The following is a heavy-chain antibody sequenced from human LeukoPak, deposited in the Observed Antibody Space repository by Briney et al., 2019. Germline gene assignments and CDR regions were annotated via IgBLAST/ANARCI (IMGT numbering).Heavy chain of an antibody. CDR3: AKDLANELRGGYYYGMDV. CDR1: GFTFSGYA. V-gene: IGHV3-23*01. J-gene: IGHJ6*02. D-gene: IGHD3-10*01. CDR2: ISGSGRST. Sequence: GGSLRLSCAASGFTFSGYAMSWVRQAPGKGLEWVSAISGSGRSTYYADSVKGRFTISRDNSKNTLYLQMNSLRAEDTAVYYCAKDLANELRGGYYYGMDVWGQGTTVTVSS.